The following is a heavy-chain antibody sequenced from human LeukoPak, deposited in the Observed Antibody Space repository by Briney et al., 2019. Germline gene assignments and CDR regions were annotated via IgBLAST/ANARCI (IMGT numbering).Heavy chain of an antibody. D-gene: IGHD1-20*01. V-gene: IGHV4-34*01. CDR2: INHSGST. CDR1: GGSFSGYY. CDR3: AREPITGTTPFDY. J-gene: IGHJ4*02. Sequence: SETLSLTCAVYGGSFSGYYWSWIRQPPGKGLEWIGEINHSGSTNYNPSLKSRVTISVDTSKNQFSLKLSSVTAADTAVYYCAREPITGTTPFDYWGQGTLVTVSS.